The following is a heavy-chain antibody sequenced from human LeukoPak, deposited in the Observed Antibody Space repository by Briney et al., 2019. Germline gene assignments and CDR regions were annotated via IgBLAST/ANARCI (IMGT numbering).Heavy chain of an antibody. Sequence: GASVKVSCKASGYTFTGYYMHWVRQAPGQGLEWMGWINPNSGGTSYAQKFQGRVTMTRDTSISTAYMELSRLRSDDTAVYYCARDIVGAARGYWGQGTLVTVSS. D-gene: IGHD1-26*01. CDR1: GYTFTGYY. CDR3: ARDIVGAARGY. V-gene: IGHV1-2*02. J-gene: IGHJ4*02. CDR2: INPNSGGT.